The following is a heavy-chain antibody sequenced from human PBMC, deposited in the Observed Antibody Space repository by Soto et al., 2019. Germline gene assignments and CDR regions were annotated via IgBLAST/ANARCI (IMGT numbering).Heavy chain of an antibody. V-gene: IGHV1-2*02. CDR1: GYTFTGYY. CDR3: AGWSLGHYYYGMDV. J-gene: IGHJ6*02. Sequence: ASVKVSCKASGYTFTGYYMYWVRQAPGQGLEWMGWINPNSGGTNYAQKFQGRVTMTRDTSISTAYMELSRLRSDDTAVYYCAGWSLGHYYYGMDVWGQGTTVTVSS. D-gene: IGHD6-19*01. CDR2: INPNSGGT.